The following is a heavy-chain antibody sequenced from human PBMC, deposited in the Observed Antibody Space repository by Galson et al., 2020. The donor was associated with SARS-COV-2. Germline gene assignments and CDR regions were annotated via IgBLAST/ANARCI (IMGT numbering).Heavy chain of an antibody. D-gene: IGHD6-19*01. CDR3: ARPIAVAPVVE. V-gene: IGHV3-7*01. CDR2: INEHGSEK. CDR1: GFTFSNYW. J-gene: IGHJ4*02. Sequence: GGSLRLSCAASGFTFSNYWMTWVRQAPGKGLECVASINEHGSEKHYVESVKGRFTISRDNAKTSLYLQMNSLGAEDSAVYFCARPIAVAPVVEWGQGTLVSVSS.